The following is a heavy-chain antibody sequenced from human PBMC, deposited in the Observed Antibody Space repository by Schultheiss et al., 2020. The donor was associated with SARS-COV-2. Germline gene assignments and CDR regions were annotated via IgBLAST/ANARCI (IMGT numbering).Heavy chain of an antibody. V-gene: IGHV3-48*01. D-gene: IGHD3-3*01. CDR1: GFTFSSYG. J-gene: IGHJ4*02. CDR3: ARGAYYDFWSGSPFDY. Sequence: GGSLRLSCAASGFTFSSYGMHWVRQAPGKGLEWVSYISSSSSTIYYADSVKGRFTISRDNSKNTLYLQMNSLRAEDTAVYYCARGAYYDFWSGSPFDYWGQGTLVTVSS. CDR2: ISSSSSTI.